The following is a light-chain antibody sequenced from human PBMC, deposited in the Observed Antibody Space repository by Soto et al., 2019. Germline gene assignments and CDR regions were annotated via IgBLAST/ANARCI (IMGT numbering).Light chain of an antibody. CDR2: KAA. V-gene: IGKV1-5*03. CDR1: QTSSSW. Sequence: DIQMTQSPSTLSGSVGDRVTITCRASQTSSSWLACYKQKTGKDPKILIDKAATLKSGVPSRFSGSGSGTEFTLTISSLQPDDFATYYCQHYNSYPWTFGQGTKVDIK. CDR3: QHYNSYPWT. J-gene: IGKJ1*01.